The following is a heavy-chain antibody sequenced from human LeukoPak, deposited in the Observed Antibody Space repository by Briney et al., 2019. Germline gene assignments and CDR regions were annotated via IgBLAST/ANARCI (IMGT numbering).Heavy chain of an antibody. CDR1: GFTVSSNY. J-gene: IGHJ5*02. Sequence: GGSLRLSCAASGFTVSSNYMSWVRQAPGKGLEWVSVIYSGGSTYYADSVKGRFTISRDNSKNTLYLQMNSLRAEDTAVYYCAKDPTTGTTPNWFDPWGQGTLVTVSS. CDR2: IYSGGST. V-gene: IGHV3-66*01. CDR3: AKDPTTGTTPNWFDP. D-gene: IGHD1-1*01.